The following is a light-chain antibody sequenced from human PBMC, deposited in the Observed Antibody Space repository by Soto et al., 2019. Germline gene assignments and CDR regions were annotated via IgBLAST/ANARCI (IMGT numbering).Light chain of an antibody. Sequence: QSVLTQPPSASGSPGQSVTISCTGTSSDIGAYNYVSWYQQHPGKAPKLMIFEVSKRPSGVPDRFSASKSGNTASLTVSGLQAEDEADYYCSSHGGSNYFYVFGTGTKLTVL. V-gene: IGLV2-8*01. J-gene: IGLJ1*01. CDR3: SSHGGSNYFYV. CDR1: SSDIGAYNY. CDR2: EVS.